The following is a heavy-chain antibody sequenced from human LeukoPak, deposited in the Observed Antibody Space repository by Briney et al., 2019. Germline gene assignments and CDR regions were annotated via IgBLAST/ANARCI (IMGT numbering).Heavy chain of an antibody. J-gene: IGHJ5*02. CDR3: ATLGTVTTEVDWFDP. CDR1: GGTFSSYA. CDR2: FDPEDGET. V-gene: IGHV1-24*01. Sequence: ASVKVSCKASGGTFSSYAISWVRQAPGKGLEWMGGFDPEDGETIYAQKFQGRVTMTEDTSTDTAYMELSSLRSEDTAVYYCATLGTVTTEVDWFDPWGQGTLVTVSS. D-gene: IGHD4-17*01.